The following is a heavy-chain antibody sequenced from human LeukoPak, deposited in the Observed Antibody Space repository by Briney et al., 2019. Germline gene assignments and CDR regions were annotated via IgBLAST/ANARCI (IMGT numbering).Heavy chain of an antibody. CDR3: ARGGLTYYDFWSGTPLDY. J-gene: IGHJ4*02. D-gene: IGHD3-3*01. CDR2: IYYSGST. CDR1: GGSIRIYY. Sequence: SDTLSLTRTVSGGSIRIYYWSSIRPPPGKGLEWSGYIYYSGSTNHNPSLKSRVTISVDTSKNQFSLKLSSVTAADTAVYYCARGGLTYYDFWSGTPLDYWGQGTLVTVSS. V-gene: IGHV4-59*07.